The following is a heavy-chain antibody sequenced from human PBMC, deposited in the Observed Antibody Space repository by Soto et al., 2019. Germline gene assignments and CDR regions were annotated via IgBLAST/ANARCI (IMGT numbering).Heavy chain of an antibody. CDR3: ARTLYGDNVDY. CDR1: GYTFTSYD. CDR2: MNTNSGNT. Sequence: QVQLVQSGAEVKKPGASVKVSCKASGYTFTSYDINWVRQATGQGLEWMGWMNTNSGNTGYAQKFQGRVTITRNSPISTAYAELRSLRPEDTAVCYCARTLYGDNVDYGGQGTLVTVSS. V-gene: IGHV1-8*01. D-gene: IGHD4-17*01. J-gene: IGHJ4*02.